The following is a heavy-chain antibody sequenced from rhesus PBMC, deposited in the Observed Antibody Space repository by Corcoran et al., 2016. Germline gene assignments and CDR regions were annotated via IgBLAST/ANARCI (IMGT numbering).Heavy chain of an antibody. V-gene: IGHV4-80*01. CDR3: AREVVVVAQYYFDY. CDR1: GASISSHW. CDR2: SKGKSGTP. Sequence: QVQLQESGPGLAKPSETLSLTCTVSGASISSHWWTWIRQPPGKGLEWIGESKGKSGTPTSNPSTKSRVTMSKDASKNQFSLKLSSVTAADTAVYFCAREVVVVAQYYFDYWGQGILVTVSS. J-gene: IGHJ4*01. D-gene: IGHD2-21*01.